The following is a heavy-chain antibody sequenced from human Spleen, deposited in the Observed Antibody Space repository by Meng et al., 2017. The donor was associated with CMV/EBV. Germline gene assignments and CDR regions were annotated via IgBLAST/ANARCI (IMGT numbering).Heavy chain of an antibody. CDR3: AREFWNYELGNWFDP. V-gene: IGHV4-30-4*08. J-gene: IGHJ5*02. CDR2: IYYSGST. D-gene: IGHD1-7*01. Sequence: LRLSCTVSTGSISSANYYWSWIRQPPGKGLEWIGYIYYSGSTAYNPSPRSRVDISLDTSKNQFSLKLSSVTAADTAAYYCAREFWNYELGNWFDPWGQGTLVTVSS. CDR1: TGSISSANYY.